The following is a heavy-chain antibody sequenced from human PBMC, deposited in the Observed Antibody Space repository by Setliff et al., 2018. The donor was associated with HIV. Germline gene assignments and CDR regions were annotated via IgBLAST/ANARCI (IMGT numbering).Heavy chain of an antibody. D-gene: IGHD3-10*01. J-gene: IGHJ4*01. V-gene: IGHV1-3*01. CDR1: GYTFATYT. CDR3: ARGALLAVFDFDY. CDR2: INVGKGDT. Sequence: ASVKVSCKASGYTFATYTMHWVRQAPGQSLEWMGWINVGKGDTKYSQEFQGRITITRDTSANTAYMELSSLRSDDTAVYFCARGALLAVFDFDYWGHGTLVTVSS.